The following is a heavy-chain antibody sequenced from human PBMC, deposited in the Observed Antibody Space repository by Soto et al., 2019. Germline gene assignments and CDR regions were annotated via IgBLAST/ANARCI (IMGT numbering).Heavy chain of an antibody. D-gene: IGHD6-19*01. CDR2: IRSKTNSYAT. V-gene: IGHV3-73*02. Sequence: EGQLVESGGGLVQPGGSLKLSCAASGFTFGDSAMHWVRQASGKGLEWVGHIRSKTNSYATAYAESVKGRFTISRDDSMNTAYLQMNSLKTEDTAVYFCTRQTDAVQWRVLPTDYNFAYWGQGTLVTVSS. CDR3: TRQTDAVQWRVLPTDYNFAY. CDR1: GFTFGDSA. J-gene: IGHJ4*02.